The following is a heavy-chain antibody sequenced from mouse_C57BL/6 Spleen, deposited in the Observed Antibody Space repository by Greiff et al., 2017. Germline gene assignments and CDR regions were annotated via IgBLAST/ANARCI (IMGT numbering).Heavy chain of an antibody. CDR3: ARILDYYGSEYYFDY. J-gene: IGHJ2*01. CDR2: ISDGGSYT. Sequence: EVHLVESGGGLVKPGGSLKLSCAASGFTFSSYAMSWVRQTPEKRLEWVATISDGGSYTYYPDNVKGRFPISRENATNTLYMQMSHLKSEDTAMYDCARILDYYGSEYYFDYWGQGTTRTVSA. D-gene: IGHD1-1*01. CDR1: GFTFSSYA. V-gene: IGHV5-4*01.